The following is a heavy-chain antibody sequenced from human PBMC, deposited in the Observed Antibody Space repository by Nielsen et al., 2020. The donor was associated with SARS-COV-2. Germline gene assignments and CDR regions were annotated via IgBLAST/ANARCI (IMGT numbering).Heavy chain of an antibody. D-gene: IGHD3-10*01. J-gene: IGHJ6*02. CDR2: INPNSGGT. Sequence: ASVKVSCKASGYTFTGYYMHWVRQAPGQGLEWMGRINPNSGGTNYAQKFQGRVTMTRDTSISTAYMELSRLRSDDTAVYYCARARESTKRLLWFGETGMDVWGQGTTVTVSS. V-gene: IGHV1-2*06. CDR3: ARARESTKRLLWFGETGMDV. CDR1: GYTFTGYY.